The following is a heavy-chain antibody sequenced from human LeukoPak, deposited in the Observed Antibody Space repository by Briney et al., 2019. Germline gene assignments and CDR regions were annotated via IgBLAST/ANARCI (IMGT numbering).Heavy chain of an antibody. Sequence: GRSLRLSCAASGFTFDDYAMHWVRQVPGKGLESVSGISWNSGNIYYEDSVKGRFTISRDNAKNSLYLQMNSLRAEDTALYYCAKGEAIRYFDWLLYDWGQGIPVTVSS. D-gene: IGHD3-9*01. CDR2: ISWNSGNI. V-gene: IGHV3-9*01. CDR3: AKGEAIRYFDWLLYD. J-gene: IGHJ4*02. CDR1: GFTFDDYA.